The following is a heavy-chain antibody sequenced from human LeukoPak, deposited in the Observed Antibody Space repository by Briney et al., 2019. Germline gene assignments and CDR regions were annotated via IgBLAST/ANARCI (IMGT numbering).Heavy chain of an antibody. CDR1: GGSISSGSYY. D-gene: IGHD3-10*01. CDR3: ARARYGSGSYHYMDV. J-gene: IGHJ6*03. V-gene: IGHV4-61*02. Sequence: SQTLSLTCTVSGGSISSGSYYWSWIRQPAGKGLEWIGRIYTSGSTNYNPSLKSRVTMSIDTSKNQFSLDLNSVTAADTAVYYCARARYGSGSYHYMDVWGKGTTVTISS. CDR2: IYTSGST.